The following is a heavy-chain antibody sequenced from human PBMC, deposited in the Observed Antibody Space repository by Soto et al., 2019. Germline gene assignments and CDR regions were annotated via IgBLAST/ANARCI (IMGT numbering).Heavy chain of an antibody. Sequence: TSETLSLTCTVSGGSISSGGYYWSWIRQHPGKGLEWIGYIYYSGSTYYNPSLKSRVTILVDTSKNQFSLKLSSVTAADTAVYYCARGPPFGWGSYRYDRVGAFDIWGQGTMVTVSS. V-gene: IGHV4-31*03. J-gene: IGHJ3*02. CDR2: IYYSGST. CDR1: GGSISSGGYY. CDR3: ARGPPFGWGSYRYDRVGAFDI. D-gene: IGHD3-16*02.